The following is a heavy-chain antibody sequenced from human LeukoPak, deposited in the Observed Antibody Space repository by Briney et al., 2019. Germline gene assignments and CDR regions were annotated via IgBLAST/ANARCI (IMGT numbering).Heavy chain of an antibody. CDR1: GGSISSYY. J-gene: IGHJ6*02. Sequence: SETLSLTCTVSGGSISSYYWSWIRQPPGEGLEWIGYIYYSGSTNYNPSLKSRVTISVDTSKNQFSLKLSSVTAADTAVYYCARDRLYSSGLYYYYGMDVWGQGTTVTVSS. CDR3: ARDRLYSSGLYYYYGMDV. V-gene: IGHV4-59*01. D-gene: IGHD6-19*01. CDR2: IYYSGST.